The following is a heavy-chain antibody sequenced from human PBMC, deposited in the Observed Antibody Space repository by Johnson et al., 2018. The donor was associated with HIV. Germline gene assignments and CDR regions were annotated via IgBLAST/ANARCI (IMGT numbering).Heavy chain of an antibody. Sequence: VQLVESGGGLIQPGGSLRLSCAASGFTVSSNYMSWVRQAPGKGLEWVSVIYSGGSPYYADSVKGRFTISRDNSKNTLFLQMNSLRADDTAMYYCATSTASDALDIWGQGTMVTVSS. CDR2: IYSGGSP. D-gene: IGHD1-1*01. V-gene: IGHV3-53*01. CDR3: ATSTASDALDI. J-gene: IGHJ3*02. CDR1: GFTVSSNY.